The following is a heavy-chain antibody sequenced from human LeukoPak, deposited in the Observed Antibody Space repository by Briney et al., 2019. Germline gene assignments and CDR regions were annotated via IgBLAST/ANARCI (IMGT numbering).Heavy chain of an antibody. V-gene: IGHV4-34*01. CDR1: GGSFSGYY. Sequence: SETLSLTCAVYGGSFSGYYWSWIRQPPGKGLEWIGEINHSGSTSYNPSLKSRVTISADTSKNQFSLKLSSVTAADTAVYYCARVRAARWNWFDPWGQGTLVTVSS. CDR2: INHSGST. J-gene: IGHJ5*02. D-gene: IGHD6-6*01. CDR3: ARVRAARWNWFDP.